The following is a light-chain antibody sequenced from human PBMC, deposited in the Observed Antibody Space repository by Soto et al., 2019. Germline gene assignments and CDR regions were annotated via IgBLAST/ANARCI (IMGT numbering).Light chain of an antibody. J-gene: IGLJ2*01. Sequence: QAVVTQPPSASGTPGQRVTISCSGSSSNIGSNYVYWYQQLPGTAPKLLIYRNNQRPSAVADRFSGSKSGTSASLAISGRLSEEEADDYCAAWDASLSGYVVFGGGTKLTVL. V-gene: IGLV1-47*01. CDR1: SSNIGSNY. CDR2: RNN. CDR3: AAWDASLSGYVV.